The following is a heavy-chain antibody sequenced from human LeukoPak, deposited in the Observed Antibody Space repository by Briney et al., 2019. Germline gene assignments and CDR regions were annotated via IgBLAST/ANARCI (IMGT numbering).Heavy chain of an antibody. V-gene: IGHV3-23*01. CDR3: AKGRRGLDS. J-gene: IGHJ4*02. CDR2: ITGSGLHT. Sequence: GGSLRLSCAASGFTFSNFGMTWVRQGPGKGLDWVSTITGSGLHTYYADSVKGRFTISRDNSKNTLFLQMNTLRAEDTAVYYRAKGRRGLDSWGQGTLVTVSS. D-gene: IGHD3-10*01. CDR1: GFTFSNFG.